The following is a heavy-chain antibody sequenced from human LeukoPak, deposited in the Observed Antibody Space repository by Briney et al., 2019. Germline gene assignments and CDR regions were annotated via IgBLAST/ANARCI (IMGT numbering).Heavy chain of an antibody. Sequence: GRSLRLSCAASGFTFDDYAMHWVRQAPGKGLEWVSGISWNSGSIGYADSVKGRFTISRDNAKNSLYLQMNSLGAEDTALYYCAKDTTRYSSGWDWGQGTLVTVSS. CDR2: ISWNSGSI. CDR1: GFTFDDYA. J-gene: IGHJ4*02. D-gene: IGHD6-19*01. V-gene: IGHV3-9*01. CDR3: AKDTTRYSSGWD.